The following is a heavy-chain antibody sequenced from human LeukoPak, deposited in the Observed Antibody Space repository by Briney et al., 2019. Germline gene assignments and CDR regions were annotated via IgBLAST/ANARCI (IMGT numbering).Heavy chain of an antibody. CDR3: ARGPIGIVVVPAAVYFDY. D-gene: IGHD2-2*01. V-gene: IGHV4-34*01. Sequence: SETLSLTCAVYGGSFGGYYWSWIRQPPGKGLEWIGEINHSGSTNYNPSLKSRVTISVDTSKNQFSLKLSSVTAADTAVYYCARGPIGIVVVPAAVYFDYWGQGTLVTVSS. J-gene: IGHJ4*02. CDR1: GGSFGGYY. CDR2: INHSGST.